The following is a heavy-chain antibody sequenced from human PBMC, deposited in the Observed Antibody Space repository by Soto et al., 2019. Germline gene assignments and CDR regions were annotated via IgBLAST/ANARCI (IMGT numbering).Heavy chain of an antibody. Sequence: PGGSLRLSCAASGFTFSSYGMHWVRQAPGKGLEWVAVISYDGSNKYYADSVKGRFTISRDNSKNTLYLQMNSLRAEDTVVYYCAKADSIAGAGSFDYWGQGTLVTVSS. CDR1: GFTFSSYG. D-gene: IGHD6-19*01. J-gene: IGHJ4*02. CDR2: ISYDGSNK. V-gene: IGHV3-30*18. CDR3: AKADSIAGAGSFDY.